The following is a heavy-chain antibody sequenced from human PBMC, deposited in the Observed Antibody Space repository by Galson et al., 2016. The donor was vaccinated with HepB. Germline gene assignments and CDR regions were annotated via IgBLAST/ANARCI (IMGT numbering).Heavy chain of an antibody. V-gene: IGHV3-33*01. Sequence: SLRLSCAASGFTFNSYGMHWVRQAPGKGLEWVAIIWDDGSSEYYADSVKGRFTISRDNSKNTLFLQMNSLRVEDTAVYFCTRDTPLAAHYFDSWGHGTLVTVSP. D-gene: IGHD2-15*01. J-gene: IGHJ4*01. CDR3: TRDTPLAAHYFDS. CDR1: GFTFNSYG. CDR2: IWDDGSSE.